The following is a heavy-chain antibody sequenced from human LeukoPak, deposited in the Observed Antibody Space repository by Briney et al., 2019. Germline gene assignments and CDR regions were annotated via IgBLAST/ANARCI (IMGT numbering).Heavy chain of an antibody. Sequence: PSQTLCLTCTVSGGSISSGGYYWSWIRQPPGKGLEWIGYIYHSGSIYYDPSLKSRVTISVDRSKNQFSLKLSSVTAADTAVYYCARGGQWLTAIFDYWGQGTLVTVSS. V-gene: IGHV4-30-2*01. D-gene: IGHD6-19*01. CDR2: IYHSGSI. CDR3: ARGGQWLTAIFDY. CDR1: GGSISSGGYY. J-gene: IGHJ4*02.